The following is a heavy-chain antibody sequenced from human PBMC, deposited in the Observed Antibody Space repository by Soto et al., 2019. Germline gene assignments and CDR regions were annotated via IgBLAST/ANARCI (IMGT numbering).Heavy chain of an antibody. CDR2: ISWDGGST. CDR3: AKEESYYYYGMDV. CDR1: GFTFDDYT. J-gene: IGHJ6*02. V-gene: IGHV3-43*01. D-gene: IGHD3-10*01. Sequence: EVQLVESGGVVVQPGGSLRLSCAASGFTFDDYTMHWVRQAPGKGLEWVSLISWDGGSTYYADSVKGRFTISRDNSKNSLYLQMNSLRTEDTALYYCAKEESYYYYGMDVRGQGTTVTVSS.